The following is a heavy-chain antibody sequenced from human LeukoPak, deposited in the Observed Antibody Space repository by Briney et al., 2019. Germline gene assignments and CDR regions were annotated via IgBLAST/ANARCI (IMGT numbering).Heavy chain of an antibody. CDR2: INPDSGGT. Sequence: GASVKVSCKTSGYIFTDYFLHWVRQAPGHGLEWMGWINPDSGGTNYAQKFQGRVTITTDTSVNTAYMELTGLTSDDTAVYYCGRDGQQERWVDPWGQGTLVTVSS. J-gene: IGHJ5*02. CDR1: GYIFTDYF. CDR3: GRDGQQERWVDP. D-gene: IGHD1-1*01. V-gene: IGHV1-2*02.